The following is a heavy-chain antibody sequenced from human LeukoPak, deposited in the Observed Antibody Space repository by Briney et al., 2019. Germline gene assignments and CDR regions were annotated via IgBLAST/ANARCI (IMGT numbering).Heavy chain of an antibody. CDR3: AGKFYYHSSGYFYADY. D-gene: IGHD3-22*01. CDR2: IYYSRST. V-gene: IGHV4-30-4*01. J-gene: IGHJ4*01. CDR1: GGSISSGDYY. Sequence: PSETLSLTCTVSGGSISSGDYYWSWIRQPSGKGLEWIGYIYYSRSTYYNPSLKSRVTILVDASKNQFSLRLDSVTAADTAVYYCAGKFYYHSSGYFYADYWGQGTLVTVSS.